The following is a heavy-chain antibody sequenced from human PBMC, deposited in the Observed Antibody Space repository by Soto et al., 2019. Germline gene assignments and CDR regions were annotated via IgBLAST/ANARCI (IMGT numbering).Heavy chain of an antibody. CDR1: GGTFSSYA. V-gene: IGHV1-69*13. J-gene: IGHJ3*02. Sequence: SVKVSCKASGGTFSSYAISWVRQAPGQGLEWMGGIIPIFGTANYAQKFQGRVTITADESTSTAYKELSSLRSEDTAVYYCARERGSGSYFKDAFDIWGQGTMVTVSS. CDR2: IIPIFGTA. CDR3: ARERGSGSYFKDAFDI. D-gene: IGHD3-10*01.